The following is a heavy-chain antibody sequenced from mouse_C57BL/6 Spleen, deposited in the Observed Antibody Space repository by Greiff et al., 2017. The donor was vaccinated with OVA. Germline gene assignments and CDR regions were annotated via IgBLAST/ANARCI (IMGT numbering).Heavy chain of an antibody. J-gene: IGHJ2*01. CDR3: ERRDGYYDFDY. CDR2: IHPNSGST. V-gene: IGHV1-64*01. Sequence: QVQLQQPGAELVKPGASVKLSCKASGYTFTSYWMHWVKQRPGQGLEWIGMIHPNSGSTNYNEKFKSKATLTVDQSSSTSYKEVSNLTSEDSGVYYCERRDGYYDFDYWGQGTTLTVSS. CDR1: GYTFTSYW. D-gene: IGHD2-3*01.